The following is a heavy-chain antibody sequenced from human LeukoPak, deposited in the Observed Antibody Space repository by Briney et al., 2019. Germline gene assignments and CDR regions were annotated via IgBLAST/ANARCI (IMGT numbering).Heavy chain of an antibody. J-gene: IGHJ4*02. V-gene: IGHV4-34*01. D-gene: IGHD1-26*01. Sequence: SETLSLTCAVYGGSFSGYYWSWIRQPPGKGLEWIGEINHSGSTNYNPSLKSRVTISVDTSKNQFSLKLSSVTAADTAVYYCARVRKPIVGATRRLAYFDYWGQGTLVTVSS. CDR2: INHSGST. CDR3: ARVRKPIVGATRRLAYFDY. CDR1: GGSFSGYY.